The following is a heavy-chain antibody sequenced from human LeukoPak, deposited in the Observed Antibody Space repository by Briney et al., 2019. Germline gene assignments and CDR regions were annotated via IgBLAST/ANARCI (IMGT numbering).Heavy chain of an antibody. D-gene: IGHD2-21*01. CDR1: GFTFSSYA. Sequence: GGSLRLSCAASGFTFSSYAMHWVRQAPGKGLEWVAVISYDGSNKYYADSVKGRFTISRDNSKNTLYLQMNSLRAEDTAVYYCARSIDIDYWGQGTLVTVSS. CDR2: ISYDGSNK. CDR3: ARSIDIDY. J-gene: IGHJ4*02. V-gene: IGHV3-30*04.